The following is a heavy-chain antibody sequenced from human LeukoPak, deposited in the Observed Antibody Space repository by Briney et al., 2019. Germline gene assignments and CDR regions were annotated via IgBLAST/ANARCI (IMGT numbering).Heavy chain of an antibody. V-gene: IGHV5-51*01. D-gene: IGHD2-21*01. CDR1: GYSFTTYL. CDR2: IHPGDSGA. CDR3: ARELWGNLDY. J-gene: IGHJ4*02. Sequence: GESLKISCKGSGYSFTTYLIAWVRHMPGKGLEWMGIIHPGDSGARYSPSFQGQVTVSVDRSINTAYLQWSSLKASDTAMYYCARELWGNLDYWGQGTPVTVSS.